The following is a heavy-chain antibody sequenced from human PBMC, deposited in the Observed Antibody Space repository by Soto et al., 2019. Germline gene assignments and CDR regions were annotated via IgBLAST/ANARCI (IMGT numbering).Heavy chain of an antibody. V-gene: IGHV3-11*01. CDR2: ISASGTTI. J-gene: IGHJ4*02. CDR1: GLSFSDYD. Sequence: GGSLRLSCSASGLSFSDYDMSWIRQAPGKGLEWLGYISASGTTISIADSVKGRFTISRDNAKNSLYLHMNSLRVDDAAVYYCARPTWRGRPAYFDYWGRGTLVTVYS. D-gene: IGHD3-16*01. CDR3: ARPTWRGRPAYFDY.